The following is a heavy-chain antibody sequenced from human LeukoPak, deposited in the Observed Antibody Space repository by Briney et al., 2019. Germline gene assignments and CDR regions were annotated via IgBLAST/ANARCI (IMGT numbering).Heavy chain of an antibody. Sequence: SETLSLTCTVSGGSISSYYWSSIRQPAGKGLEWIGRIYTSGSTNYNPSLKRRVTMSVDTSKNQFSLKLSYVTAADTAVYYCARARAGTVDAFDIWGQGKMVTVSS. V-gene: IGHV4-4*07. CDR1: GGSISSYY. CDR2: IYTSGST. CDR3: ARARAGTVDAFDI. D-gene: IGHD6-13*01. J-gene: IGHJ3*02.